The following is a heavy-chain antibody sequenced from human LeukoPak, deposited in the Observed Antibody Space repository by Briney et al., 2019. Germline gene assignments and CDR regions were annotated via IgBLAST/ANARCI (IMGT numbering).Heavy chain of an antibody. CDR2: ISYDGSNK. D-gene: IGHD5-12*01. V-gene: IGHV3-30-3*01. J-gene: IGHJ4*02. Sequence: GGSLRLSCAASGFTFSSYAMHWVRQAPGKGLEWVAVISYDGSNKYYADSVKGRFTISRDNSKNTLYLQMNSLRAEDTAVYYCARVSGYSGYGPFDYWGQGTLVTVSS. CDR3: ARVSGYSGYGPFDY. CDR1: GFTFSSYA.